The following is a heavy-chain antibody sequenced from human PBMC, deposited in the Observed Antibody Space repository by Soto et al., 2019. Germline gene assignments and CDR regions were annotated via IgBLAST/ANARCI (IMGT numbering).Heavy chain of an antibody. CDR3: ARGQPYCGGDCYSGRSGDY. Sequence: QVQLQQWGAGLLKPSETLSLTCAVYGGSFSGYYWSWIRQPPGKGLEWIGEINHSGSTNYNPSLXGRVTLSVDTXXHXFFXKLSSVTAAATAVYYCARGQPYCGGDCYSGRSGDYWGQGTLVTVSS. V-gene: IGHV4-34*01. J-gene: IGHJ4*02. CDR2: INHSGST. CDR1: GGSFSGYY. D-gene: IGHD2-21*02.